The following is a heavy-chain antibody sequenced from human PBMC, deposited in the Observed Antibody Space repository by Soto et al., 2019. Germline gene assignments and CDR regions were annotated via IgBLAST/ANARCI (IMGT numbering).Heavy chain of an antibody. Sequence: QVQLVQSGAEVKKPGASVKVSCKASGYTFTSYYMHWVRQAPGQGLEWMGIINPSGGSTSYAQKFLGSVTRAGDPATSTGCRELSSLRSEDTAVYSCARGPAGFKLKPRRTFDYWGQGTLVTVSS. CDR2: INPSGGST. D-gene: IGHD2-15*01. CDR1: GYTFTSYY. V-gene: IGHV1-46*03. J-gene: IGHJ4*02. CDR3: ARGPAGFKLKPRRTFDY.